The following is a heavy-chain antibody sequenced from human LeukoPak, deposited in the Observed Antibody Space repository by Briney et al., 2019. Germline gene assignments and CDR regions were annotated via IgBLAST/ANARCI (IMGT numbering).Heavy chain of an antibody. D-gene: IGHD2-21*01. V-gene: IGHV1-69*05. CDR1: GYTFTGYY. J-gene: IGHJ3*02. Sequence: GASVKVSCKASGYTFTGYYMHWVRQAPGQGLEWMGRIIPIFGTANYAQKFQGRVTITTDESTSTAYMELSSLRSEDTAVYYCARDPSVWHAHAFDIWGQGTMVTVSS. CDR3: ARDPSVWHAHAFDI. CDR2: IIPIFGTA.